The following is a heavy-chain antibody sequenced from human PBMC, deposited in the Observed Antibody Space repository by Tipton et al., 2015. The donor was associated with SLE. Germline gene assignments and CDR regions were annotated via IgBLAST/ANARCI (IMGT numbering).Heavy chain of an antibody. CDR3: ARWAGPTVNFDY. Sequence: TLSLTCTVSGGSISSYYWSWIRQPPGKGLEWIGYIYYSGSTNYNPSLKSRVTISVDPSKNQFSRKLRSVTAADTAVYYCARWAGPTVNFDYWGQGTLVTVSS. D-gene: IGHD4-11*01. V-gene: IGHV4-59*01. J-gene: IGHJ4*02. CDR2: IYYSGST. CDR1: GGSISSYY.